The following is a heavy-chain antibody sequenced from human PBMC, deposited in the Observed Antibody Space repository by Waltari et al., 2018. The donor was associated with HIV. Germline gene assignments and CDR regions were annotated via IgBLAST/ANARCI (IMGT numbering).Heavy chain of an antibody. J-gene: IGHJ6*02. CDR2: IGTAGDT. CDR3: ARGRRDFWSGYSHRYYYYGMDV. Sequence: EVQLVESGGGLVQPGGSLRLSCAASGFTFSSYDMHWVRQATGKGLEWVSAIGTAGDTYYPGSVKGRFTISRENAKNSLYLQMNSLRAGDTAVYYCARGRRDFWSGYSHRYYYYGMDVWGQGTTVTVSS. CDR1: GFTFSSYD. V-gene: IGHV3-13*01. D-gene: IGHD3-3*01.